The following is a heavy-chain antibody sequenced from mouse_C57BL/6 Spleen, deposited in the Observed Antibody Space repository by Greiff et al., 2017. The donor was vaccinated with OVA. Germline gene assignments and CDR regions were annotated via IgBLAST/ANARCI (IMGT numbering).Heavy chain of an antibody. J-gene: IGHJ4*01. Sequence: QVQLQQPGAELVRPGSSVKLSCKASGYTFTSYWMHWVKQRPIQGLEWIGNIDPSDSETHYNQKFKDKATLTVDKSSSTAYMQLSSLTSEDSAVYYCAFYDYDVRAMDYWGQGTSVTVSS. CDR2: IDPSDSET. D-gene: IGHD2-4*01. CDR1: GYTFTSYW. CDR3: AFYDYDVRAMDY. V-gene: IGHV1-52*01.